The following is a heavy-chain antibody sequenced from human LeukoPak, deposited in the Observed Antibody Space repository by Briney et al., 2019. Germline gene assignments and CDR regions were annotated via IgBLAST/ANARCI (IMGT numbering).Heavy chain of an antibody. V-gene: IGHV4-4*07. J-gene: IGHJ6*03. Sequence: SETLSLTCTVSGGSISTYYWSWIRQPAGKGLEWIGRIFTSGITHYNPSLKSRVTMSIDTSKNQFSLRLSSVTAADTAVYYCARVFDKDVWGKGTTLTVSS. CDR2: IFTSGIT. CDR1: GGSISTYY. CDR3: ARVFDKDV. D-gene: IGHD2-21*01.